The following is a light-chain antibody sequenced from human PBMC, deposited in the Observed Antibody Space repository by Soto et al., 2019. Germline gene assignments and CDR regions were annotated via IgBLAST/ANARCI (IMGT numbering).Light chain of an antibody. V-gene: IGKV1-13*02. CDR1: QGISSA. CDR3: QQFNSHPRT. CDR2: DAS. Sequence: GDRVTITCRASQGISSALAWYQQKPGQAPKLLIYDASSLESGVPSRFSGSGSGTDFTLTISSLQPEDFATYYCQQFNSHPRTFGPG. J-gene: IGKJ3*01.